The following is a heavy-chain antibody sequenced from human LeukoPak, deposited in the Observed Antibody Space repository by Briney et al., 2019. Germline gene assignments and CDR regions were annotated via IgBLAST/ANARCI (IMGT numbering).Heavy chain of an antibody. CDR1: GGSISSETYY. Sequence: SETLSLTCTVSGGSISSETYYWTWVRQPAGKGLEWIGRIYSSGSTSYNPSLKSRVTISVDTSKNQFSLKLSSVTAADTAVYYCARAKSFRGVPGGLWGQGTLVTVSS. D-gene: IGHD3-10*01. V-gene: IGHV4-61*10. CDR3: ARAKSFRGVPGGL. J-gene: IGHJ4*02. CDR2: IYSSGST.